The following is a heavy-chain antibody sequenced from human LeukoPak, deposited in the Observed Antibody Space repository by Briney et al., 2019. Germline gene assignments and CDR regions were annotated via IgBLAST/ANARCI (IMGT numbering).Heavy chain of an antibody. J-gene: IGHJ1*01. CDR2: ISSSSSCT. CDR1: GFTFSDYN. V-gene: IGHV3-11*06. Sequence: PGRSLRLSCAASGFTFSDYNMSWIRQAPGTGLELVSFISSSSSCTNYADPVKSRFTISRDNAKNTLYSQMNCLRAQDTAVYYCAGDKGYCSSISSYNYFQHWGQGTLVTVSS. D-gene: IGHD2-2*02. CDR3: AGDKGYCSSISSYNYFQH.